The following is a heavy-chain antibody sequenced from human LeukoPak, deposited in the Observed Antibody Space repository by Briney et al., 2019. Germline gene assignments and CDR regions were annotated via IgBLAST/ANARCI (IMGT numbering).Heavy chain of an antibody. D-gene: IGHD6-19*01. CDR3: ASLKYSSGWYPFDY. J-gene: IGHJ4*02. CDR2: IKHDGSEK. Sequence: PGGALGLSCAASGCIYSRYWLSWVRQAPGKGLEWVANIKHDGSEKYYVDSVKGRFTISRDNTKNSLSLQMNSLRAEDTAVYYCASLKYSSGWYPFDYWGQGTLVTVSS. V-gene: IGHV3-7*05. CDR1: GCIYSRYW.